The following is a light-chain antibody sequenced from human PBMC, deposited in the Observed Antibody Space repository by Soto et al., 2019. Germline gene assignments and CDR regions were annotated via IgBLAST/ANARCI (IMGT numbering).Light chain of an antibody. CDR3: SSYTTSSTLEGV. J-gene: IGLJ1*01. V-gene: IGLV2-14*01. CDR1: SSGVGGYNR. Sequence: QSVLTQPASVSGSPGQSITISCTGTSSGVGGYNRVSWYQQHPGKAPKLMIYDVTIRPSGVSNRFSGSKSGNTASLTISGLQAEDEAEYYCSSYTTSSTLEGVFGTGTKLTVL. CDR2: DVT.